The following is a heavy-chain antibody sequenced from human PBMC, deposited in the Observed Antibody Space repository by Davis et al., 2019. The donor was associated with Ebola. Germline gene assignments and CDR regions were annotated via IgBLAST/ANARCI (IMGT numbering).Heavy chain of an antibody. CDR2: INPHNGNT. Sequence: ASVTVPCKASGYTFTRYDLNWVRQATGQGLEWMGWINPHNGNTNYAQNVQGRVTMTTDTSTSTAYMEVGILRSDDTAVYYCARAQFPTTSDHWGQGTLVTVSS. CDR1: GYTFTRYD. D-gene: IGHD1-1*01. J-gene: IGHJ4*02. V-gene: IGHV1-18*01. CDR3: ARAQFPTTSDH.